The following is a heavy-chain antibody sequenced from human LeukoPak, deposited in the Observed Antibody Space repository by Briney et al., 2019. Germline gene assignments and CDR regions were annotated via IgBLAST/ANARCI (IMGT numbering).Heavy chain of an antibody. J-gene: IGHJ3*02. CDR2: IYYSGST. D-gene: IGHD1-7*01. CDR1: GGSISSYY. V-gene: IGHV4-59*01. CDR3: ARHNWNYIAFDI. Sequence: SETLSLTCTVSGGSISSYYWSWIRQPPGKGLEWIGYIYYSGSTNYNPSLKSRVTISVDTSKNQFSLKLSSVTAADTAVYYCARHNWNYIAFDIWGQGTMGTVSS.